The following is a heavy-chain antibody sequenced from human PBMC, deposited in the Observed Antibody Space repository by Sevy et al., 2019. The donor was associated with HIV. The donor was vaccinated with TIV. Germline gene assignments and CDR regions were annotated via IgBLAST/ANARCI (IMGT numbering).Heavy chain of an antibody. D-gene: IGHD1-26*01. V-gene: IGHV2-5*04. CDR2: IYYNDDE. J-gene: IGHJ4*02. CDR3: VRSQSGMLRYFDHFDY. Sequence: SGPTLVKPTQTLTLTCTVSGFSLTTTGVGVGWIRQPPGKALEWLALIYYNDDERYSPSLKSRLTITRDTSKNQVILSMTNMDPVDTGTYYCVRSQSGMLRYFDHFDYWGQGTLVTVSS. CDR1: GFSLTTTGVG.